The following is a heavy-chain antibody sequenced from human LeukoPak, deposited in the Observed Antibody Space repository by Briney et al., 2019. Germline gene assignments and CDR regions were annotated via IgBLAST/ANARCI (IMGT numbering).Heavy chain of an antibody. CDR1: GGSFSGYY. J-gene: IGHJ4*02. V-gene: IGHV4-34*01. D-gene: IGHD5-18*01. CDR3: ARGGGYSYGFIGIPFDY. Sequence: SETLSLTCAVYGGSFSGYYGSWIRQPPGKGLDWIGEINHSGSTNYNPSLKSRVTISVDTSKNQFSLKLSSVTAADTAVYYCARGGGYSYGFIGIPFDYWGQGTLVTVSS. CDR2: INHSGST.